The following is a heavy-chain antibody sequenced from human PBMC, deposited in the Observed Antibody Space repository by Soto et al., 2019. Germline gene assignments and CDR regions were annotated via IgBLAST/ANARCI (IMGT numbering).Heavy chain of an antibody. D-gene: IGHD3-22*01. CDR3: ATYYYDSSGYYYFDY. Sequence: TLSFTCTFSGGSVTNSSYYWSWIRQYPGKGLEWIGDIYYSGSTYYNPSLKSRVTISVDTSKTQFTLKLSSVTAADKAVYYCATYYYDSSGYYYFDYWGQGTLVTVSS. V-gene: IGHV4-31*03. CDR1: GGSVTNSSYY. J-gene: IGHJ4*02. CDR2: IYYSGST.